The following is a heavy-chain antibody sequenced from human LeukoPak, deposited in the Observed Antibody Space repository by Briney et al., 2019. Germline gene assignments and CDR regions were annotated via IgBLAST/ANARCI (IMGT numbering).Heavy chain of an antibody. V-gene: IGHV3-30*02. D-gene: IGHD3-10*01. CDR2: IRYDGSNK. J-gene: IGHJ4*02. CDR1: GFTFSSYG. Sequence: GGSLRLSCAASGFTFSSYGMHWVRQAPGKGLEVVAFIRYDGSNKYYADSVKGRFTISRDNSKNTLYLQMNSLRAEDTAVYYCAKEPYYYGSGSYYFDYWGQGTLVTVSS. CDR3: AKEPYYYGSGSYYFDY.